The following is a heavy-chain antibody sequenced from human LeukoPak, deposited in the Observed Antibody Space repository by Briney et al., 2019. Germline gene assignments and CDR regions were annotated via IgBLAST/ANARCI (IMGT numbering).Heavy chain of an antibody. CDR2: IYSGGST. Sequence: PGGSLRLSCAASEFSVGSNYMTWVRQAPGKGLEWVSLIYSGGSTYYADSVKGRFTISRDNSKNTLYLQMNSLRAEDTAVYYCARGGTSGYSSTRHFWGGNYYFDYWGQGSLVTVSS. CDR3: ARGGTSGYSSTRHFWGGNYYFDY. CDR1: EFSVGSNY. J-gene: IGHJ4*02. D-gene: IGHD2-2*01. V-gene: IGHV3-66*01.